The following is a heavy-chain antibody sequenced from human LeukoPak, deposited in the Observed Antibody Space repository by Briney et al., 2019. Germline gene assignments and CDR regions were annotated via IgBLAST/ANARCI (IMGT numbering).Heavy chain of an antibody. CDR1: GFTFSSYA. D-gene: IGHD6-13*01. Sequence: GGSLRLSCAASGFTFSSYAMSWVRQAPGKGLEWVSAISGSGGSTYYADSVRGRFTISRDNSRNTLFLQMNSLRAEDTAIYYCATYLAAADHWGQGTQVTVSS. J-gene: IGHJ4*02. CDR2: ISGSGGST. CDR3: ATYLAAADH. V-gene: IGHV3-23*01.